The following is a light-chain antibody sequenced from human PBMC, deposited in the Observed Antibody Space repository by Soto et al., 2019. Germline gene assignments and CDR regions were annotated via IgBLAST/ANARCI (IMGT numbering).Light chain of an antibody. Sequence: QSALTPPASVSGSPGPSITLSCPRTSSDIGGYDDVSWYQRHPRKAPRLIIYDVNTRPSGVSNRVSGSKSGNTASLTLSGRQAEDEPHYYCTSFASGSTNVVFGDGTKMTVL. V-gene: IGLV2-14*01. CDR2: DVN. J-gene: IGLJ2*01. CDR3: TSFASGSTNVV. CDR1: SSDIGGYDD.